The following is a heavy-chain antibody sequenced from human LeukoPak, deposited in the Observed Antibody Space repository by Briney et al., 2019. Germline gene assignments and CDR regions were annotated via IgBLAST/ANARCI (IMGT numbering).Heavy chain of an antibody. Sequence: GGSLRLSCAASGFTFSSYWMSWVRQAPGKGLEWVANIKQDGSEKYYVDSVKGRFTISRDNSKNTLYLQMNSLRAEDTAVYYCARGFVIFGVVMGFDYWGQGTLVTVSS. CDR1: GFTFSSYW. CDR2: IKQDGSEK. V-gene: IGHV3-7*05. D-gene: IGHD3-3*01. CDR3: ARGFVIFGVVMGFDY. J-gene: IGHJ4*02.